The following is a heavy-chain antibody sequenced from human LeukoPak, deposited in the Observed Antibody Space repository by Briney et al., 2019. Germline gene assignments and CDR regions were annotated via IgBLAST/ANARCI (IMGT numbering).Heavy chain of an antibody. CDR3: ARGGERMYYYDSSGYYYFDY. J-gene: IGHJ4*02. CDR2: ISSSSSYI. Sequence: PGGSLRLSCAASGFTFSSYSMNWVRQAPGKGLEWVSSISSSSSYIYYADSVKGRLTISRDNAKNSLYLQMNSLRAEDTAVYYCARGGERMYYYDSSGYYYFDYWGQGTLVTVSS. D-gene: IGHD3-22*01. V-gene: IGHV3-21*01. CDR1: GFTFSSYS.